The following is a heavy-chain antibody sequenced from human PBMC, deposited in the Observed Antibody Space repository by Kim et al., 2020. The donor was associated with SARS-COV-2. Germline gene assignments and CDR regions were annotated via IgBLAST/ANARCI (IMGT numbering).Heavy chain of an antibody. D-gene: IGHD3-10*01. CDR3: ARQAPRLLWFGALGDF. V-gene: IGHV4-39*01. CDR2: FSYSGTT. CDR1: GASIKNSDSY. Sequence: SETLSLTCSVSGASIKNSDSYWGLIRQSPGKGLEWIGSFSYSGTTYYNPSLKSRVTISVDTSNNHLSLTMRSATAADTALYYCARQAPRLLWFGALGDF. J-gene: IGHJ4*01.